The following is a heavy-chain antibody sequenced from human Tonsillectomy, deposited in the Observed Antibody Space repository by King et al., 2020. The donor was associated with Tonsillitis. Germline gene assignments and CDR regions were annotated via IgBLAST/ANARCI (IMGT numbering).Heavy chain of an antibody. CDR3: ATRSPFCSTANCPPYYYYYLDV. J-gene: IGHJ6*03. Sequence: QLVQSGAELKKPGASVKVSCKVSGFALNAISMHWVRQAPGKGLEWLGGFDPEDGDTIYSQKFQGRIIMAEDTSTATAYMELSSLRSEDTAVYYCATRSPFCSTANCPPYYYYYLDVWGEGTTVTVSS. V-gene: IGHV1-24*01. CDR2: FDPEDGDT. D-gene: IGHD2-2*01. CDR1: GFALNAIS.